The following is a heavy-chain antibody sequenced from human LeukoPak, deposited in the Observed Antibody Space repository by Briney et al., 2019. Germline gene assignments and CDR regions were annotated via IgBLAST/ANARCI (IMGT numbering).Heavy chain of an antibody. J-gene: IGHJ5*02. V-gene: IGHV3-21*01. Sequence: GGSLRLSCAASGFTFSSYSMNWVRQAPGKGLEWVSSISSSSSYIYYADSVKGRFTISRDTAKNSLYLQMNSLRAEDTAVYYCAREWGYSSSRYGNWFDPWGQGTLVTVSS. CDR2: ISSSSSYI. CDR1: GFTFSSYS. D-gene: IGHD6-13*01. CDR3: AREWGYSSSRYGNWFDP.